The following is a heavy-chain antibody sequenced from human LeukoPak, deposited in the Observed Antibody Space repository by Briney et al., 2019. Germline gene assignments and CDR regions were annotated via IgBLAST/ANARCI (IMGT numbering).Heavy chain of an antibody. V-gene: IGHV3-30*19. CDR3: ASQTVVLVILAFDY. J-gene: IGHJ4*02. Sequence: PGRSLRLSCAASGFTFSSYGMHWVRQAPGKGLEWVAVITYDGSNKYYADSVKGRFTISRDNSKNTLYLQMNSLRAEDTAVYYCASQTVVLVILAFDYWGQGTLVTVSS. CDR2: ITYDGSNK. D-gene: IGHD2-21*01. CDR1: GFTFSSYG.